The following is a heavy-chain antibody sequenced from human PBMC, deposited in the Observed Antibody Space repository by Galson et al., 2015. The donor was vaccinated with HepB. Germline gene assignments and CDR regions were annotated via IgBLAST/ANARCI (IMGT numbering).Heavy chain of an antibody. J-gene: IGHJ6*02. CDR1: GGTFSSHT. CDR2: IIPIFGSG. CDR3: ARQYDTSGYYAY. Sequence: SVKVSCKASGGTFSSHTISWVRQAPGQGLEWMGGIIPIFGSGNYAQKFQGRVTIIADQSKSTVYMVLSSLRSEDTAVYYCARQYDTSGYYAYWGQGTTVTVSS. V-gene: IGHV1-69*13. D-gene: IGHD3-22*01.